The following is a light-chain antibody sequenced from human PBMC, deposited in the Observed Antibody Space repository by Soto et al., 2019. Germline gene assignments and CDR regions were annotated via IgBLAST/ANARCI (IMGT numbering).Light chain of an antibody. V-gene: IGKV3D-15*01. J-gene: IGKJ2*01. CDR2: GAS. CDR1: QSILSN. CDR3: QQYHNWPLMFT. Sequence: IVMTQSPATLSVSPGERATLSCRASQSILSNLAWYQQKPGQAPRLLIYGASTRATDIPARFSGSGSGTEFTLTISSLQSEDFAVYYCQQYHNWPLMFTFGQGTKLEIK.